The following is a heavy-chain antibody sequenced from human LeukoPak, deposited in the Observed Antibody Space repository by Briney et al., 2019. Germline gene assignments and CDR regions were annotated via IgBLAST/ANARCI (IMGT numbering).Heavy chain of an antibody. D-gene: IGHD4-17*01. J-gene: IGHJ4*02. Sequence: GGSLRLSCAASGFTFSSYWMHWVRQAPGKGLVWVSRINSDGSSTSYADSVKGRFTTSRDNAKNTLYLQMNSLRAEDTAVYYCARALESYGDYVDWGQGTLVTVSS. CDR1: GFTFSSYW. CDR2: INSDGSST. CDR3: ARALESYGDYVD. V-gene: IGHV3-74*01.